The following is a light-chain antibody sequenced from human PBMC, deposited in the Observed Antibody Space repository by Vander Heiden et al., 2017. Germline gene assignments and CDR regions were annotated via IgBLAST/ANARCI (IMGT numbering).Light chain of an antibody. CDR2: KDT. CDR1: ALPKQY. J-gene: IGLJ3*02. V-gene: IGLV3-25*03. CDR3: QSADSSGTCV. Sequence: YELTQPPSVSVSPGQPARITFSGDALPKQYAYWYQQKPGQAPGVVIYKDTERPSGIPDRFYGSNSGTTATLTISGVQAEDEADYYCQSADSSGTCVFGGGTKLTVL.